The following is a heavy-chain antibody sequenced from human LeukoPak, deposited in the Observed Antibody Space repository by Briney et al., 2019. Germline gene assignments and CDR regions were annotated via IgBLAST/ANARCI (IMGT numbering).Heavy chain of an antibody. CDR3: ARGERIAASYYMDV. D-gene: IGHD6-6*01. V-gene: IGHV1-8*03. J-gene: IGHJ6*03. Sequence: ASVKVSCKASGYTFTSYDINWVRQATGQGLEWMGWMNPNSGNTGYAQKFQGRVTITRNTSTSTAYMELSSLRSEDTAVYYCARGERIAASYYMDVWGKGTTVTVSS. CDR2: MNPNSGNT. CDR1: GYTFTSYD.